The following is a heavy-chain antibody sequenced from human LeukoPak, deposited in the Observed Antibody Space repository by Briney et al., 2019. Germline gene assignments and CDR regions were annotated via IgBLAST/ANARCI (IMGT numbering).Heavy chain of an antibody. Sequence: ASVKVSFKASGYSFSSFYLHWVRQAPGQGPEWMGIINPTGGRPTYAQKFQGRLTMTRDTSATTVYMELSSLRSDDTAVYSCARDAGRCTGGSCYLVATYHFDYWGQGTLVSVSS. CDR2: INPTGGRP. D-gene: IGHD2-15*01. CDR1: GYSFSSFY. V-gene: IGHV1-46*01. CDR3: ARDAGRCTGGSCYLVATYHFDY. J-gene: IGHJ4*02.